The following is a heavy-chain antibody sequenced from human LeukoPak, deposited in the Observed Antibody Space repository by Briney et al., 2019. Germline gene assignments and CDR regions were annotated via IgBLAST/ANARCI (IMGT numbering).Heavy chain of an antibody. CDR1: GGSIINKNHY. J-gene: IGHJ4*02. Sequence: SETLSLTCTVSGGSIINKNHYWGWTRQPPGKGLEWIGTIFYTGSTYYNPSLKSRITVSVDTSKNQFSLRLTSVTAADTAVYYCARQTGSGLFILPGGQGTLVTVSS. CDR3: ARQTGSGLFILP. CDR2: IFYTGST. V-gene: IGHV4-39*01. D-gene: IGHD3/OR15-3a*01.